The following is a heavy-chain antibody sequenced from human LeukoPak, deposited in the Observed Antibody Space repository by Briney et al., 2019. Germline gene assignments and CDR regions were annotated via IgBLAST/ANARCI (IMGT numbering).Heavy chain of an antibody. J-gene: IGHJ6*02. Sequence: QTLALTCAISGDSVSSNSAAWNWIRQSPSRGLEWLGRTYDRTKWYKDYAVSVKSRIAVTPDTPKTQSSLQLNSVTPEDTAVYYCARESYYYYYGMDVWGQGTTVTVSS. CDR1: GDSVSSNSAA. CDR3: ARESYYYYYGMDV. CDR2: TYDRTKWYK. V-gene: IGHV6-1*01.